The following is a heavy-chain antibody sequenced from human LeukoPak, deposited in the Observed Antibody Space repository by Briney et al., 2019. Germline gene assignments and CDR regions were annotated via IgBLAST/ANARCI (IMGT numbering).Heavy chain of an antibody. CDR1: GFTFDDYA. CDR2: ISWNSGSI. CDR3: AKGRDGYIHDAFDI. V-gene: IGHV3-9*01. J-gene: IGHJ3*02. Sequence: PGRSLRLSCAASGFTFDDYAMHWVRQAPGKGLEWVSGISWNSGSIGYADSVKGRFTISRDNAKNSLYLQMNSLRAEDTALYYCAKGRDGYIHDAFDIWGQGTMVTVSS. D-gene: IGHD5-24*01.